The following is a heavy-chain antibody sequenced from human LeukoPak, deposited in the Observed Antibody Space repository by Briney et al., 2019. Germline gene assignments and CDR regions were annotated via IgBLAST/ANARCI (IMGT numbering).Heavy chain of an antibody. Sequence: GGSLRLSCAASGFTFDDYAMHWVRQAPGKGLEWVSGISWNSGDYTYYADSVKGRFTISRDNSKNTLYLQMNTLRAEDTAVYYCAKQDIAVVPASFFFKTEFDFWGQGALVIVSS. CDR2: ISWNSGDYT. D-gene: IGHD2-2*01. CDR3: AKQDIAVVPASFFFKTEFDF. J-gene: IGHJ4*02. V-gene: IGHV3-23*01. CDR1: GFTFDDYA.